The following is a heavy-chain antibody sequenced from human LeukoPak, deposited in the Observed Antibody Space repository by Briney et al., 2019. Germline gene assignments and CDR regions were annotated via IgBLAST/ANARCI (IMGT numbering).Heavy chain of an antibody. CDR2: ISSSGSTT. Sequence: GGSLRLSCGASGFTFSDYYMNWIRQAPGKGLEWVSYISSSGSTTYYADSVKGRFTISRDNAKNSLYLHMNSLRAEDTAVYYCARDYYGSGRVYYYYYGMDVWGQGTTVTVSS. CDR3: ARDYYGSGRVYYYYYGMDV. V-gene: IGHV3-11*01. D-gene: IGHD3-10*01. J-gene: IGHJ6*02. CDR1: GFTFSDYY.